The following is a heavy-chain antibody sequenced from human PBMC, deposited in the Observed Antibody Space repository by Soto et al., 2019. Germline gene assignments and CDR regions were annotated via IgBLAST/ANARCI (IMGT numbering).Heavy chain of an antibody. CDR3: TRDWGLDLVVRAFDI. V-gene: IGHV3-49*04. J-gene: IGHJ3*02. Sequence: GGSLRLSCTASGFTFGDYAMSWVRQAPGKGLEWVGFIRSKAYGGTTEYAASVKGRFTISRDDSKSIAYLQMNSLKTEDTAVYYCTRDWGLDLVVRAFDIWGQGTMVTVSS. CDR2: IRSKAYGGTT. CDR1: GFTFGDYA. D-gene: IGHD3-10*01.